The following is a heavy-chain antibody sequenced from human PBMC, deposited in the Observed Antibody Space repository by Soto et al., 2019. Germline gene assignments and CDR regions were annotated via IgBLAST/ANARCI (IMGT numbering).Heavy chain of an antibody. CDR3: ARGYADFWSGYYPINWFDP. CDR1: GYSISSGYY. V-gene: IGHV4-38-2*01. Sequence: PSETLSLTCAVSGYSISSGYYWGWIRQPPGKGLEWIGSIYHSGSTYYNPSLKSRVTISVDTSKNQFSLKLSSVTAADTAVYYCARGYADFWSGYYPINWFDPWGQGTRVTVS. J-gene: IGHJ5*02. CDR2: IYHSGST. D-gene: IGHD3-3*01.